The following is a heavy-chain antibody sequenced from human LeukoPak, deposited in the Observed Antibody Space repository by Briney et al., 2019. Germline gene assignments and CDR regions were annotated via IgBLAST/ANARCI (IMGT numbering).Heavy chain of an antibody. J-gene: IGHJ5*02. Sequence: WETLSLTCTISDGSISDFYWSWIRQPPGKGLDGIGYLHNSRNTNDKPSLRKRGIISSETSTTQISLRLRSVTAADTAVYYCARRLTMSRLGEDSWLDPWGQGTLVTVSS. CDR1: DGSISDFY. CDR2: LHNSRNT. CDR3: ARRLTMSRLGEDSWLDP. D-gene: IGHD5/OR15-5a*01. V-gene: IGHV4-59*08.